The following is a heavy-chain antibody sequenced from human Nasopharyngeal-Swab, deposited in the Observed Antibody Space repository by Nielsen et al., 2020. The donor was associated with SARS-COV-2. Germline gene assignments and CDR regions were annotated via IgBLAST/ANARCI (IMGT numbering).Heavy chain of an antibody. V-gene: IGHV3-7*03. J-gene: IGHJ3*02. CDR1: GFTFSSYW. D-gene: IGHD3-3*01. CDR3: ARESSDFWSGYYENDAFDI. Sequence: GGSLRLSCAASGFTFSSYWMSWVRQAPGKGLEWVANIKQDGSAKYYVDSVKGRFTISRDNAKNSLYLQMNSLRAEDTAVYYCARESSDFWSGYYENDAFDIWGQGTMVTVSS. CDR2: IKQDGSAK.